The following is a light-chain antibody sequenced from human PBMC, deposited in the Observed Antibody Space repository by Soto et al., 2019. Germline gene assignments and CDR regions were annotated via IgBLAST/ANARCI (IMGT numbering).Light chain of an antibody. V-gene: IGKV3-20*01. CDR2: GAA. J-gene: IGKJ1*01. Sequence: EIVLRQSPGTLSLSPGERATLSCRASQSVVSSYLAWYQQKPGQAPRLLIYGAASRAAGITDRFSGSGSGTDFTLTISRLEPEDFAVYYCQQYGSSQWTFGQGTKVDIK. CDR3: QQYGSSQWT. CDR1: QSVVSSY.